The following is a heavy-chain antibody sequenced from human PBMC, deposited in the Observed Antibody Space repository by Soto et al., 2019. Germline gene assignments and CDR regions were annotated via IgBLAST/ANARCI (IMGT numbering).Heavy chain of an antibody. J-gene: IGHJ4*02. D-gene: IGHD6-6*01. CDR3: VRDKAARHFDY. CDR2: IWYDGSNK. Sequence: QVQLAESGGGVVQPGRSLRLSCAASGFTFSNHGMHWVRQAPGKGLEWVAVIWYDGSNKYYADSVKGRFTISRDNSKKMLFLQMNSLRVEDTAVYYCVRDKAARHFDYWGQGILVTVSS. CDR1: GFTFSNHG. V-gene: IGHV3-33*01.